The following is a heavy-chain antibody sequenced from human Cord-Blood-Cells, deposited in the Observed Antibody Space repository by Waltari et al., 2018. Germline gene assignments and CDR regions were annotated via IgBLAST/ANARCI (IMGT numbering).Heavy chain of an antibody. CDR1: GYTLTELS. CDR2: CDPEDCET. Sequence: QVQLVQSGAEVKKPGASVKVSCKVSGYTLTELSMHWVRQAPGKGLEWMGGCDPEDCETMYAQKFQGRVTMTEDTSTDTAYMELSSLRSEDTAVYYWATQKSYDYVWGSYRSDAFDIWGQGTMVTVSS. D-gene: IGHD3-16*02. V-gene: IGHV1-24*01. CDR3: ATQKSYDYVWGSYRSDAFDI. J-gene: IGHJ3*02.